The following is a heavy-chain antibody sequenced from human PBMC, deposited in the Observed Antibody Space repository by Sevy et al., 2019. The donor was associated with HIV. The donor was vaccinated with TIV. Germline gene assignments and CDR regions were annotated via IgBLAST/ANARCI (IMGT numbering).Heavy chain of an antibody. CDR3: GRHVGKWAFDI. V-gene: IGHV4-59*08. CDR2: IHYRGNT. Sequence: SETLSLTCSVSDGSISGYYWSWIRQPPGKGLEWIGNIHYRGNTKYNPSLKSRVTISVDTSRNQYFLRLTSMTAADMAVYYCGRHVGKWAFDIGGQGTMVTVSS. CDR1: DGSISGYY. D-gene: IGHD7-27*01. J-gene: IGHJ3*02.